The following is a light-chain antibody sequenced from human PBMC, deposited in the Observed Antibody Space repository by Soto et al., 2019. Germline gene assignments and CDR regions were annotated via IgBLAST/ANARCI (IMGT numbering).Light chain of an antibody. J-gene: IGKJ1*01. CDR2: DAS. CDR3: LQYSSHSWT. Sequence: DMQMTQSPSSLSPSVGDRVTITCRASRSISDWLAWYQQKPGKAPELLIFDASNLKSGVSSRFSGSGSGTEFTLTISRLQPDDVATYYCLQYSSHSWTFGQGTKVDIK. CDR1: RSISDW. V-gene: IGKV1-5*01.